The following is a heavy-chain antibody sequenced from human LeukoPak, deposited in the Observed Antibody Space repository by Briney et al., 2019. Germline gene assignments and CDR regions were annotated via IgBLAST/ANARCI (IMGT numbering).Heavy chain of an antibody. V-gene: IGHV3-74*01. J-gene: IGHJ4*02. Sequence: GRSLRLSCAASGFTFSSYWMHWVRQEPGKGLVWVSRIKSDGSILGSADSVKGRFTISRDNAKNTLYLQMNSLRAEDTAVYYCARGGGTSLDYWGQGTLVTVSS. D-gene: IGHD1-7*01. CDR1: GFTFSSYW. CDR3: ARGGGTSLDY. CDR2: IKSDGSIL.